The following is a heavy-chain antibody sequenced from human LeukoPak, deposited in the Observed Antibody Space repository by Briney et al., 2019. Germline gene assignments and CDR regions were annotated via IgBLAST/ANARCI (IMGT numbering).Heavy chain of an antibody. Sequence: GGSLRLSCAASGFTFSIYAMNWVRQAPGKGLEWVSSISAGTSNIDYADSIKGRFTISRDNAKKSLYLQMNSLRAEDTAIYYCAKGVLPTGFDYWGQGTLVTVSS. CDR2: ISAGTSNI. V-gene: IGHV3-21*04. CDR1: GFTFSIYA. J-gene: IGHJ4*02. CDR3: AKGVLPTGFDY. D-gene: IGHD3-10*01.